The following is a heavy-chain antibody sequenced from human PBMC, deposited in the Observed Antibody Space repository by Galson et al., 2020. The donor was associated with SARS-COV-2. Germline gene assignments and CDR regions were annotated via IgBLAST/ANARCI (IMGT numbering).Heavy chain of an antibody. CDR3: ARAVAGPNYYYGMDV. J-gene: IGHJ6*02. V-gene: IGHV1-8*02. Sequence: GESLKISCKASGYTFTSYDINWVRQATGQGLEWMGWMNPNSGNTGYAQKFQGRVTMTRNTSISTAYMELSSLRSEDTAVYYCARAVAGPNYYYGMDVWGQGTTVTVSS. D-gene: IGHD6-19*01. CDR1: GYTFTSYD. CDR2: MNPNSGNT.